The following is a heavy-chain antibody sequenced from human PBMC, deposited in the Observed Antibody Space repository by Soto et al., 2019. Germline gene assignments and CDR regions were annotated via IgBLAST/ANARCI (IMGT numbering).Heavy chain of an antibody. V-gene: IGHV3-7*01. J-gene: IGHJ4*02. CDR2: IWRDGSQK. CDR3: ARGSTSFDS. D-gene: IGHD2-2*01. CDR1: GFTFSSSW. Sequence: EVQLVESGGGLLQPGGSLRLSCAASGFTFSSSWMSWVRQAPGKGPEWVANIWRDGSQKNYVDSVKGRCTISRDNPKNSLYLQINSLRLEDTAVYYCARGSTSFDSWGQGTLVTVSS.